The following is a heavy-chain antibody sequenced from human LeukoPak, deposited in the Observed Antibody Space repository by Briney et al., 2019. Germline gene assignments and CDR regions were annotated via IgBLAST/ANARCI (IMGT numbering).Heavy chain of an antibody. D-gene: IGHD6-25*01. J-gene: IGHJ3*02. CDR1: GFTFSSYA. CDR3: ARDWIEQRGDDVFDI. CDR2: TSYDGSNK. V-gene: IGHV3-30-3*01. Sequence: GGSLRLSCAASGFTFSSYAMHWVRQAPGKGLEWVAVTSYDGSNKYYADSVKGRFTISRDNSKNTLYLQMNSLRADDTAIYYCARDWIEQRGDDVFDIWGQGTMVTVSS.